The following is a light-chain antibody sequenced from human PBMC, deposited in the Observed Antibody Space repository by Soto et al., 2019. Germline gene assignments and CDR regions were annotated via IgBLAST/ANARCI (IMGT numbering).Light chain of an antibody. J-gene: IGKJ4*01. CDR3: QQRRNWPST. CDR2: DAS. CDR1: QSVSSY. Sequence: EIVLTQSPATLSLSPGERAALSCRASQSVSSYLAWYQQKPGQAHRLLIYDASNRATGIPARFSGSGSGTDFTLTISSLEPEDFAVYYCQQRRNWPSTFGGGTKVEIK. V-gene: IGKV3-11*01.